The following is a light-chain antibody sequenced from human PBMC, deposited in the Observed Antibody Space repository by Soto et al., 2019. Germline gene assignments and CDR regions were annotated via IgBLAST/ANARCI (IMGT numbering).Light chain of an antibody. Sequence: DIVMTQSPLSLPVTPGEPASISCRSSQSLLHSNGYNYLDWYLQNPGQSPQLLIYLGSNRASGVPDRFSGSGSGTDFTLKISRVEAEDVGVYYCMQALQTVFGGGTKVDIK. CDR3: MQALQTV. J-gene: IGKJ4*01. V-gene: IGKV2-28*01. CDR1: QSLLHSNGYNY. CDR2: LGS.